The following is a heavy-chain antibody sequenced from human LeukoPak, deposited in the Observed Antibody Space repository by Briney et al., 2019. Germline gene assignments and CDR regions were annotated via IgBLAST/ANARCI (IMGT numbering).Heavy chain of an antibody. V-gene: IGHV4-39*07. Sequence: SENLSPTCTVSGGSLRSRSYYLGWIRPPPGKGLGGVGSIYYSGSTYYNPSLKSRVTISVDTSKNQFSLKLSSVTAADTAVYYCARGYSNSLNDYFDYWGQGTLVTVSS. CDR2: IYYSGST. CDR1: GGSLRSRSYY. CDR3: ARGYSNSLNDYFDY. D-gene: IGHD4-11*01. J-gene: IGHJ4*02.